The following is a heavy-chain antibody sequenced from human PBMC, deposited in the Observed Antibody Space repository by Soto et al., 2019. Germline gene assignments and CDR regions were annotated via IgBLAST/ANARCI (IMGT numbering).Heavy chain of an antibody. J-gene: IGHJ4*02. CDR3: ASPYYYGSGDYFDY. V-gene: IGHV3-30-3*01. Sequence: QVQLVESGGGVVQPGRSLRLSCAASGFTFSSYAMHWVRQAPGKGLEWVAVISYDGSNKYYADSVKGRFTISRDNSKNMLYLQMNSLRAEDTAVYYCASPYYYGSGDYFDYWGQGTLVTVSS. CDR1: GFTFSSYA. CDR2: ISYDGSNK. D-gene: IGHD3-10*01.